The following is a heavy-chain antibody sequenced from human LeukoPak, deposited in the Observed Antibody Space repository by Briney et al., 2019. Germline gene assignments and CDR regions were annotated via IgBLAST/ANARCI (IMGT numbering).Heavy chain of an antibody. CDR3: ASFLVKHWLVPFDY. J-gene: IGHJ4*02. CDR2: INHSGST. V-gene: IGHV4-34*01. CDR1: GGSFSGYY. D-gene: IGHD6-19*01. Sequence: SETLSLTCAVYGGSFSGYYWSWIRQPPGKGLEWIGEINHSGSTSYNPSLKSRVTISLDTSKNQFSLKLSSVTAADTAVYYCASFLVKHWLVPFDYWGQGTLVTVSS.